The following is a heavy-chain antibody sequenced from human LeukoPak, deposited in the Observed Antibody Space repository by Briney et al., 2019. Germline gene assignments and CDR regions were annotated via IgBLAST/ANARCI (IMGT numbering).Heavy chain of an antibody. D-gene: IGHD2-15*01. J-gene: IGHJ5*02. CDR3: ARHREVAEYLNWLDP. Sequence: GESLKISCRGSGDSFTSYWSGCVRRMPGKGLEWMGIIYPGDSDTRYSPSFQGLVTISADKSISTAYLQWSSLKASHTAMYYCARHREVAEYLNWLDPWGQGTLVTVSS. V-gene: IGHV5-51*01. CDR1: GDSFTSYW. CDR2: IYPGDSDT.